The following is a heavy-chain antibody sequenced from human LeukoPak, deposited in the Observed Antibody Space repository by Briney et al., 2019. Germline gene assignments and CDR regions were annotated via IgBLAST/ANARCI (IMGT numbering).Heavy chain of an antibody. D-gene: IGHD3-3*02. CDR3: ARVHIASYWYYDMDV. CDR1: GFTFSSYA. Sequence: GGSLRLSCSASGFTFSSYAMHWVRQAPGKGLEYVSAISSNGGSTYYADSVKGRFTISRDNSKNTLYLQMSSLRAEDTAVYYCARVHIASYWYYDMDVWGQGTTVTVSS. J-gene: IGHJ6*02. CDR2: ISSNGGST. V-gene: IGHV3-64D*09.